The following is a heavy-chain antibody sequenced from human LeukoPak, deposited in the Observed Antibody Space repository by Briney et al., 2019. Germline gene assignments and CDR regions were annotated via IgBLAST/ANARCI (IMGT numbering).Heavy chain of an antibody. V-gene: IGHV1-46*01. CDR3: ASGMYGDYTICQESYYFYGLDG. CDR1: GYAFTSYY. D-gene: IGHD4-17*01. CDR2: INPSGGST. Sequence: ASVKVSCKASGYAFTSYYMHWVRQAPGQGLEWMGIINPSGGSTSYAQRFQGRVTMTRDTSTSTVFMELSSLRPEDTAVYYCASGMYGDYTICQESYYFYGLDGWGEGTTVTVSS. J-gene: IGHJ6*04.